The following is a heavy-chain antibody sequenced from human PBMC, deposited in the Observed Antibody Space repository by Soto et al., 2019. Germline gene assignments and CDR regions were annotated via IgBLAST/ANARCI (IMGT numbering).Heavy chain of an antibody. D-gene: IGHD7-27*01. J-gene: IGHJ4*02. Sequence: GGSLRLSCAASGFTFSSYAMSWVRQAPGKGLEWVSAISGSGGSTYYADSLKGRFTISRDNSKNTLYLQRNSLRAEDTAVYYCAKVGENWGSASEYYFDYWGQGTLVTVSS. CDR3: AKVGENWGSASEYYFDY. CDR1: GFTFSSYA. V-gene: IGHV3-23*01. CDR2: ISGSGGST.